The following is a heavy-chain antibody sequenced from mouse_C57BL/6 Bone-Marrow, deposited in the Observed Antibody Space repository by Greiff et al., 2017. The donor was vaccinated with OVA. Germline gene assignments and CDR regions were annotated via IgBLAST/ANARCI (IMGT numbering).Heavy chain of an antibody. CDR3: TRWGNPAWFAY. V-gene: IGHV1-15*01. CDR1: GYTFTDYE. D-gene: IGHD2-1*01. CDR2: IDPETGGT. Sequence: QVQLQQSGAELVRPGASVTLSCKASGYTFTDYEMHWVKQTPVHGLEWIGAIDPETGGTAYNQKFKGKAILTADKSSSTAYMELRSLTSEDSAVYYGTRWGNPAWFAYWGQGTLVTVSA. J-gene: IGHJ3*01.